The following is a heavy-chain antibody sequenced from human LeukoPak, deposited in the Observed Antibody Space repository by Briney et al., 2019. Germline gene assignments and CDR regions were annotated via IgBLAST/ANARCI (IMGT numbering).Heavy chain of an antibody. V-gene: IGHV3-48*03. CDR1: GFTFSSFE. CDR3: ARDLWYSGSRAPPRAFDI. J-gene: IGHJ3*02. Sequence: QPGGSLRLSCAASGFTFSSFEMNWVRQAPGKGLEWVSYISSFGSTIYYADSVKGRFTVSRDNAKNLLCLQMNSLRAEDTAVHYCARDLWYSGSRAPPRAFDIWGQGTMVTVSS. CDR2: ISSFGSTI. D-gene: IGHD1-26*01.